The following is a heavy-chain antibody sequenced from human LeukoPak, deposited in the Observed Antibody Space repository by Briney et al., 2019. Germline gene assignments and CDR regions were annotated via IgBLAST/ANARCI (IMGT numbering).Heavy chain of an antibody. Sequence: TGGSLRLSCAASGFTFSDYYMSWIRQAPGKGLEWVSYISGSGTTIYYADSVKGRFTISRDNAKNSLYLQMNSLRAEDTAVYYCARDGPGYSSSWSDYWGQGTLVTVSS. CDR2: ISGSGTTI. D-gene: IGHD6-13*01. CDR1: GFTFSDYY. CDR3: ARDGPGYSSSWSDY. J-gene: IGHJ4*02. V-gene: IGHV3-11*04.